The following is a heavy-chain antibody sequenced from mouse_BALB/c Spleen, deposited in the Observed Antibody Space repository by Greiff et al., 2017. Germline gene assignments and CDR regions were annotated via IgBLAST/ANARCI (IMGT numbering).Heavy chain of an antibody. Sequence: ESGPGLVKPSQSLSLTCTVTGYSITSDYAWNWIRQFPGNKLEWMGYISYSGSTSYNPSLKSRISITRDTSKNQFFLQLNSVTTEDTATYYCARETTVVANFDYWGQGTTLTVSS. J-gene: IGHJ2*01. D-gene: IGHD1-1*01. CDR2: ISYSGST. V-gene: IGHV3-2*02. CDR3: ARETTVVANFDY. CDR1: GYSITSDYA.